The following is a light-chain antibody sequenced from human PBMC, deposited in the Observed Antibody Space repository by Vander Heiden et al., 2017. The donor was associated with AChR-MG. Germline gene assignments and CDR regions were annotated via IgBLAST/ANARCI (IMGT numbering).Light chain of an antibody. J-gene: IGKJ4*01. CDR2: AAS. V-gene: IGKV1-39*01. CDR1: QSISSY. CDR3: QQRDSNPRLLT. Sequence: DIQMTQSPSSLSASVGDRVTITCRASQSISSYLNWYQQKPGKAPKLLIYAASSLQSGVPSRFSGSGSGTDFTLTISSLQPEDFATYYCQQRDSNPRLLTFGGGTKVDIK.